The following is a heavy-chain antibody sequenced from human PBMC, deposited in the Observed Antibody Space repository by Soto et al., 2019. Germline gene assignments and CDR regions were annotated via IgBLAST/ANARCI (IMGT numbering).Heavy chain of an antibody. CDR3: ARDLFRYSYGLHRRWFDP. V-gene: IGHV1-69*04. Sequence: SVKVSCKASGGTFSSYTISWVRQAPGQGLEWMGRIIPILGIANYAQKFQGRVTITADKSTSTAYMELSSLRSEDTAVYYCARDLFRYSYGLHRRWFDPWGQGTLVTVPQ. CDR2: IIPILGIA. CDR1: GGTFSSYT. D-gene: IGHD5-18*01. J-gene: IGHJ5*02.